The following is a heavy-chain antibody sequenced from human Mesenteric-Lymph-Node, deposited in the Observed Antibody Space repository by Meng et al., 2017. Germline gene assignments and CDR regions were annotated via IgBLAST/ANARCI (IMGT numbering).Heavy chain of an antibody. CDR1: GFTFSSYS. Sequence: GESLKISCAASGFTFSSYSMNWVRQAPGQGLEWVSSISSSSSYIYYADSVKGRFTISRDNAKNSLYLQMNSLRAEDTAVYYCARASPVRIAVAGTFDYWGQGTLVTVSS. V-gene: IGHV3-21*01. J-gene: IGHJ4*02. CDR2: ISSSSSYI. D-gene: IGHD6-19*01. CDR3: ARASPVRIAVAGTFDY.